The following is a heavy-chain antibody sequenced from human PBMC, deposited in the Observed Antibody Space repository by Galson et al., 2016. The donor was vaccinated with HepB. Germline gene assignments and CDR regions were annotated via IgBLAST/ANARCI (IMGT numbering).Heavy chain of an antibody. D-gene: IGHD1-1*01. CDR1: GYTFTPYD. CDR3: ARPVNRVGTGY. V-gene: IGHV1-2*02. Sequence: SVKVSCKASGYTFTPYDIYWVRQAPGQGLEWMGWINPNHGDTVYAQNFRGRVTLTRDTSISTAYMELDSLTSDDTAVYYCARPVNRVGTGYWGQGTLVTVSS. CDR2: INPNHGDT. J-gene: IGHJ4*02.